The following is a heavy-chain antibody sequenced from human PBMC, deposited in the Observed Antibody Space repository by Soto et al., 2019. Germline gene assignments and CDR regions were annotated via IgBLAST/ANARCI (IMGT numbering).Heavy chain of an antibody. CDR1: GFRISNYF. J-gene: IGHJ6*02. V-gene: IGHV3-7*03. CDR3: ARPRFRGMDV. Sequence: EVQLVESGGGLVQPGGSLRLSCVGSGFRISNYFMSWVRQAPGKGLEWVANIKEDGSEKYYVESVKGRFTICRDNAKNSLYLQVNSLRDEATAVYYCARPRFRGMDVWGQGTTVTVPS. CDR2: IKEDGSEK. D-gene: IGHD3-10*01.